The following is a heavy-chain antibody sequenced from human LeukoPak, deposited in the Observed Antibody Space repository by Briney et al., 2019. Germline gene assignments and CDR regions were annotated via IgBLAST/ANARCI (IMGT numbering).Heavy chain of an antibody. CDR2: ISGSGGST. J-gene: IGHJ6*03. D-gene: IGHD3-10*01. CDR1: GLTFSSCA. CDR3: AKDARGYYYYMDV. V-gene: IGHV3-23*01. Sequence: GGSLRLSCAASGLTFSSCAMISLRQAPGKRLEWVSAISGSGGSTYYADSVKGRFTISRDNSKNTLYLQMNSLRAEDTAVYYGAKDARGYYYYMDVWGKGTSVTVSS.